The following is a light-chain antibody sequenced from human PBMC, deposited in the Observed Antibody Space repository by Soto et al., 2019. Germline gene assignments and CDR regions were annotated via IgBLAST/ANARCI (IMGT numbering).Light chain of an antibody. V-gene: IGKV3-20*01. CDR1: QSVSSSY. CDR3: QQYGSSPWT. J-gene: IGKJ1*01. CDR2: GAS. Sequence: EIVLTQSPGTLYLSPGERATLSCRASQSVSSSYLAWYQQKPGQAPRLLIYGASSRATGIPDRFSGSGSGTDFTLTISRLEPEDFAVYYCQQYGSSPWTFCQGTKVEI.